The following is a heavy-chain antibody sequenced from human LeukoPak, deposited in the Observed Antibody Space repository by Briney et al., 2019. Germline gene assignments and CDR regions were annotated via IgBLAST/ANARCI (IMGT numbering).Heavy chain of an antibody. V-gene: IGHV1-2*02. D-gene: IGHD6-19*01. CDR2: INPNSGGT. CDR3: ARDLAVAGTGIDY. CDR1: GYTFTGYY. Sequence: ASVKVSCKASGYTFTGYYMHWVRQAPGQGLEWMGWINPNSGGTNYAQKFQGRVTITADKSTSTAYMELSSLRSEDTAVYYCARDLAVAGTGIDYWGQGTLVTVSS. J-gene: IGHJ4*02.